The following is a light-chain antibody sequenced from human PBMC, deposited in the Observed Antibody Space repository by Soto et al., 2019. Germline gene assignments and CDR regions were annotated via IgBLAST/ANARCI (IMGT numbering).Light chain of an antibody. CDR3: QHSVSKA. V-gene: IGKV3-20*01. CDR2: GAS. CDR1: QTISSGS. Sequence: EILLTQSPDTLSVSPGERATLSCRASQTISSGSLAWYQQKPGQAPRLFIYGASTRAAGIPDRFSGRGSGTDFTLTSNRLGPEDSAVYYCQHSVSKAFGQGTKVEIK. J-gene: IGKJ1*01.